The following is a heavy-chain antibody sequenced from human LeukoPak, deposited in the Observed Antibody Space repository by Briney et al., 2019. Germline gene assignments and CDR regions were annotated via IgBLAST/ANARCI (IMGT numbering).Heavy chain of an antibody. V-gene: IGHV4-59*01. D-gene: IGHD3-10*01. CDR3: ARGLLPPYFDY. CDR2: IYYSGST. J-gene: IGHJ4*02. CDR1: GGSISSYY. Sequence: ASETLSLTCTVSGGSISSYYWSWIRQPPGKGLEWIGYIYYSGSTNYNPSLKSRVTISVDTSKNQFSLKLSSVTAADTAVYYCARGLLPPYFDYWGQGTLVTVSS.